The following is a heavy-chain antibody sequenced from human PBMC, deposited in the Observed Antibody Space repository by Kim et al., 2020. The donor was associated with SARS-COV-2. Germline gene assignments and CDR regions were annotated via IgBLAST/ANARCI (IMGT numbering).Heavy chain of an antibody. Sequence: SVKGRFTISRDNAKNSLYLQMNSLRAEDTAVYYCARGIVVVVAATVNFDYWGQGTLVTVSS. V-gene: IGHV3-7*04. D-gene: IGHD2-15*01. CDR3: ARGIVVVVAATVNFDY. J-gene: IGHJ4*02.